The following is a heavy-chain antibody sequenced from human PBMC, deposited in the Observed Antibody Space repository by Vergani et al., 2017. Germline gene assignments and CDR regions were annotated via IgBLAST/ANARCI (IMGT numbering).Heavy chain of an antibody. J-gene: IGHJ5*02. V-gene: IGHV4-39*01. Sequence: QLQLQESGPGLVKPSETLSLTCTVSGGSISSSSYYWGWIRQPPGKGLEWLGSIYYSGSTYYNQSLKSRVTISVDTSKNQFSLKLSSVTAADTAVYYCARVKGSRTGGRVVVAGTNWFDAWGQGTLVTVSS. CDR1: GGSISSSSYY. D-gene: IGHD2-15*01. CDR3: ARVKGSRTGGRVVVAGTNWFDA. CDR2: IYYSGST.